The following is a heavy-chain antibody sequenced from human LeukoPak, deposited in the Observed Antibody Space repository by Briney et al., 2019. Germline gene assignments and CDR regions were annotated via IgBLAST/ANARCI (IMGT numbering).Heavy chain of an antibody. V-gene: IGHV4-39*01. Sequence: SETLSLTCTVSGGSISSSSYYWGWIRQPPGKGLEWIGSIYYSGSTCYNPSLKSRVTISVDTSKNQFSLKLSSVTAADTAVYYCARYYRDYYGSGSHRRGYFDYWGQGTLVTVSS. CDR1: GGSISSSSYY. CDR2: IYYSGST. D-gene: IGHD3-10*01. CDR3: ARYYRDYYGSGSHRRGYFDY. J-gene: IGHJ4*02.